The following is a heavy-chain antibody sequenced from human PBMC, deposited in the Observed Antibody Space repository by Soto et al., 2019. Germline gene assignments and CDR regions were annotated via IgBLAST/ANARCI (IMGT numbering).Heavy chain of an antibody. CDR1: GDSDFSYSAA. Sequence: PLQTLSLTCSISGDSDFSYSAAWYWIRLSPSRGLEWLARTYYRSRWYNDYAVSVRSRITVNPDTSKNQFSLQLTSVTPEDTAVYYCAGTTSHQWYYMDVWGKGTTVTVSS. J-gene: IGHJ6*03. CDR2: TYYRSRWYN. D-gene: IGHD1-7*01. V-gene: IGHV6-1*01. CDR3: AGTTSHQWYYMDV.